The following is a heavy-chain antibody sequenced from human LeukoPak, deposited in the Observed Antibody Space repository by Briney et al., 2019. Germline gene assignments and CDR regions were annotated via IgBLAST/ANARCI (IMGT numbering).Heavy chain of an antibody. V-gene: IGHV3-30*02. Sequence: GGSLRLSCTASGFNFNIFGMYWVRQAPGKGLEWVGFIRNDGTHEKYGDSAKGRFTIFRDNSKNTLYLLMNSVRSEDTAVYYCAKDPENNGYSDGSFDYWGQGTLVSVSS. D-gene: IGHD3-22*01. CDR2: IRNDGTHE. J-gene: IGHJ4*02. CDR1: GFNFNIFG. CDR3: AKDPENNGYSDGSFDY.